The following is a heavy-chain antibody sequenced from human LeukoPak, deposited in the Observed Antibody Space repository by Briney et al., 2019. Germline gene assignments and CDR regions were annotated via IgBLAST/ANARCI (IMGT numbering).Heavy chain of an antibody. CDR2: ISAYNGNT. V-gene: IGHV1-18*01. Sequence: ASVKVSCKASGYTFTSYGISWVRPAPGQGLEWMGWISAYNGNTNYAQKLQGRVTMTTDTSTSTAYMELRSLRSDDTAVYYCARDRGYCSGGSCYSVAYWGQGTLVTVSS. CDR1: GYTFTSYG. D-gene: IGHD2-15*01. J-gene: IGHJ4*02. CDR3: ARDRGYCSGGSCYSVAY.